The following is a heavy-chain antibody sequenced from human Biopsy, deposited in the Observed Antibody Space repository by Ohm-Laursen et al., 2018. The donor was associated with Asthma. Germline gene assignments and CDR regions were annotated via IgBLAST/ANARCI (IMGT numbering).Heavy chain of an antibody. J-gene: IGHJ4*02. V-gene: IGHV3-30-3*01. Sequence: SLRLSCSASGRHFGSYNMHWARQAPGKGLEWVAVITFDGITQHYGDSVKGRFTISRDNSKNMLFLQMNSLRAEYTAVYYCLRDTLGYYFDIWGQGTQVTVSS. CDR1: GRHFGSYN. CDR3: LRDTLGYYFDI. D-gene: IGHD6-13*01. CDR2: ITFDGITQ.